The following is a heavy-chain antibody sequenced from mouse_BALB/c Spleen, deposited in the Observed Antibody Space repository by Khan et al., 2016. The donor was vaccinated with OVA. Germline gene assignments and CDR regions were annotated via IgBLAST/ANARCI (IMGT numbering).Heavy chain of an antibody. Sequence: QVQLKESGPGLVAPSQSLSITCTVYGYSLTRYGVHWVRQPPGKGLEWLGLIWAGGSTNYNSALMSRLSISKDSSKSQVFLKMNSLQTDDTAMYYCARLEDIWGQGTTLTVSS. CDR1: GYSLTRYG. CDR3: ARLEDI. J-gene: IGHJ2*01. D-gene: IGHD1-3*01. CDR2: IWAGGST. V-gene: IGHV2-9*02.